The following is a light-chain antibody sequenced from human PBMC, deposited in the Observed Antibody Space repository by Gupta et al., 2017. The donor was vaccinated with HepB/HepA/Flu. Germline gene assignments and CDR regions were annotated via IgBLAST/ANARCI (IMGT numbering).Light chain of an antibody. Sequence: QSALTQPASVSGTPGRSITISCTGTSSDVSWYQQHPGKAPKLMIYAVSNRPARVSYRFSGSKSGDTASLTISGLQAEDEADYYCSSFTSTSSLAVFGGGTKVTVL. CDR3: SSFTSTSSLAV. CDR2: AVS. V-gene: IGLV2-14*01. CDR1: SSDV. J-gene: IGLJ2*01.